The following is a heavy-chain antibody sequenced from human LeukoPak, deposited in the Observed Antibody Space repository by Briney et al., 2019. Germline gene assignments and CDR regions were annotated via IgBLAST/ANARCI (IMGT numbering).Heavy chain of an antibody. D-gene: IGHD4-17*01. V-gene: IGHV4-39*07. Sequence: SETLSLTFTVSGGSISSSSYYWGWIRQPPGKGLEWIGSIYYSGSTYHNPSLKSRVTISVDTSKNQFSLKLSSVTAADTAVYYCARATPGYGDYGQGAFDIWGQGTMVTVSS. CDR1: GGSISSSSYY. CDR2: IYYSGST. J-gene: IGHJ3*02. CDR3: ARATPGYGDYGQGAFDI.